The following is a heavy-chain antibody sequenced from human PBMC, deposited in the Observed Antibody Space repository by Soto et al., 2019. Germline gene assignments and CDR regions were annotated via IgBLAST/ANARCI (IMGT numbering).Heavy chain of an antibody. J-gene: IGHJ6*02. CDR3: ARSQGSSTSLEIYYYYYYGMDV. V-gene: IGHV1-69*01. Sequence: QVQLVQSGAEVKKPGSSVKVSCKASGGTFSSYAISWVRQAPGQGLEWMGGIIPISDTTNYAQKFQGRVTITADESTSTAYMELSSLRSEDTAVSYCARSQGSSTSLEIYYYYYYGMDVWGQGNRVSVSS. D-gene: IGHD2-2*01. CDR1: GGTFSSYA. CDR2: IIPISDTT.